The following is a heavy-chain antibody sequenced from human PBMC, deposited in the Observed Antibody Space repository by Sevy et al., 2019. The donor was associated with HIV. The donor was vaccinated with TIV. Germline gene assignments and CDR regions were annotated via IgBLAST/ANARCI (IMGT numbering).Heavy chain of an antibody. CDR3: AREGSGYSYGY. CDR1: GFTFSSYA. Sequence: GGSLRLSCAASGFTFSSYAMHWVRQAPGKGLEWVAVISYDGSNKYYADSVKGGFTISRDNSKNTLYLQMNSLRAEDTAVYYCAREGSGYSYGYWGQGTLVTVSS. J-gene: IGHJ4*02. D-gene: IGHD5-18*01. V-gene: IGHV3-30-3*01. CDR2: ISYDGSNK.